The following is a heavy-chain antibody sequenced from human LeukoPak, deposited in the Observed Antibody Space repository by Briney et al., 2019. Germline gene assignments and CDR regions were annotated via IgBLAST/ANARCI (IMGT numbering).Heavy chain of an antibody. V-gene: IGHV3-33*01. D-gene: IGHD6-19*01. CDR3: ARRYSSGWYYFDY. CDR1: GFTFSSYA. CDR2: IWYDGSNK. J-gene: IGHJ4*02. Sequence: GGSLRLSCAASGFTFSSYAMHWVRQAPGKGLEWVAGIWYDGSNKYYPSSVKGGFTFSSNNSKNTLYLQMNSLRAEDTAVYYCARRYSSGWYYFDYWGQGTLVTVSS.